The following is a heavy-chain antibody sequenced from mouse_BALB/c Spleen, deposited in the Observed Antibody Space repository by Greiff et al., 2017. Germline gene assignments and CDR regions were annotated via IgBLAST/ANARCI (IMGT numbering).Heavy chain of an antibody. D-gene: IGHD1-1*01. CDR1: GYTFTSYW. J-gene: IGHJ4*01. Sequence: VQLQQPGAELVKPGASVKLSCKASGYTFTSYWMHWVKQRPGQGLEWIGEINPSNGRTNYNEKFKSKATLTVDKSSSTAYMQLSRLTSEDSAVYYGARAGSSPDYWGQGTSVTVSS. CDR2: INPSNGRT. CDR3: ARAGSSPDY. V-gene: IGHV1S81*02.